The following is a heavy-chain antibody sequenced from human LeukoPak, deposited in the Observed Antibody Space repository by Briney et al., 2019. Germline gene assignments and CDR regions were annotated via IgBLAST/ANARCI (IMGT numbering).Heavy chain of an antibody. CDR1: GFTFSSYA. CDR3: ARDHARYYYGSGSYFPEQY. CDR2: IGGSGGST. Sequence: PGGSLRLSCAASGFTFSSYAMSWVRQAPGKGLEWVSSIGGSGGSTYYADSVKGRFTISRDNSKNTLYLQMNSLRAEDTAVYYCARDHARYYYGSGSYFPEQYWGQGTLVTVSS. V-gene: IGHV3-23*01. J-gene: IGHJ4*02. D-gene: IGHD3-10*01.